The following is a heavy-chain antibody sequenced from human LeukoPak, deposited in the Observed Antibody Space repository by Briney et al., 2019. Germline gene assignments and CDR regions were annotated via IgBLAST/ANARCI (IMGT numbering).Heavy chain of an antibody. V-gene: IGHV4-59*01. CDR1: GASIDNYC. CDR2: ISHSGST. J-gene: IGHJ1*01. CDR3: AGGLSTGSYHPPAEYFQH. D-gene: IGHD1-26*01. Sequence: SETLSLTCTVSGASIDNYCWSWIRQPPGKGLEWIGYISHSGSTNYNPSLKSRVTISVDTSKNQFSLKLSSVTAADTAVYYCAGGLSTGSYHPPAEYFQHWGQGTLVTVSS.